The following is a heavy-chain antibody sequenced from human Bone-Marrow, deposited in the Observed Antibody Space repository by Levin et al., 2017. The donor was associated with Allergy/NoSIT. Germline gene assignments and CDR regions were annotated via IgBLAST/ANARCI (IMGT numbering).Heavy chain of an antibody. D-gene: IGHD3-9*01. CDR2: INSDGSST. CDR1: GFTFSSYW. V-gene: IGHV3-74*01. CDR3: ARDRLYYDILTGPGYYFDY. Sequence: GGSLRLSCAASGFTFSSYWMHWVRQAPGKGLVWVSRINSDGSSTSYADSVKGRFTISRDNAKNTLYLQMNSLRAEDTAVYYCARDRLYYDILTGPGYYFDYWGQGTLVTVSS. J-gene: IGHJ4*02.